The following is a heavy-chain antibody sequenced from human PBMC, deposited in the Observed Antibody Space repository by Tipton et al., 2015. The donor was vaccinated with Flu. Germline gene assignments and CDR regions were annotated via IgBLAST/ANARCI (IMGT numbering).Heavy chain of an antibody. J-gene: IGHJ6*03. CDR3: AREWSEFYMDV. Sequence: SLRLSCAASGFTLSSYWMSWVRQAPGKGLEWVANIKQDGSEKYYVDSVKGRFTISRDNAKNSLYLEMNSLRDEDTAVYYCAREWSEFYMDVWGKGTAVTVSS. V-gene: IGHV3-7*01. D-gene: IGHD3-3*01. CDR2: IKQDGSEK. CDR1: GFTLSSYW.